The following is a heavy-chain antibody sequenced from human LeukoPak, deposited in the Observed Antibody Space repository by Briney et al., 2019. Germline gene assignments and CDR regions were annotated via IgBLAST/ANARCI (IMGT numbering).Heavy chain of an antibody. V-gene: IGHV3-30*18. CDR2: ISYDGSNK. Sequence: GGSLRLSCAASGFTFSSYEMNWVRQAPGKGLEWVAVISYDGSNKYYADSVKGRFTISRDNSKNTLYLQMNSLRAEDTAVYYCAKEKPLTGLRKYFDYWGQGTLVTVSS. CDR3: AKEKPLTGLRKYFDY. CDR1: GFTFSSYE. J-gene: IGHJ4*02. D-gene: IGHD3-9*01.